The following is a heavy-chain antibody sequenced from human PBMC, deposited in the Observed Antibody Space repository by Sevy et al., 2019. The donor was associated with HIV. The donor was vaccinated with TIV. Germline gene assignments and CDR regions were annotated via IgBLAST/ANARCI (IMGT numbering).Heavy chain of an antibody. D-gene: IGHD6-13*01. CDR1: GFTVSSNY. Sequence: GGSLRLSCAASGFTVSSNYMSWVRQAPGKGLEWVSVIYSGGSTYYADSVKGRFTISRDNSKNKRYLQMNGLRAEDTAGYYCAGDMAAAGSEPNFDIWGQGTMVTVSS. J-gene: IGHJ3*02. CDR2: IYSGGST. V-gene: IGHV3-53*01. CDR3: AGDMAAAGSEPNFDI.